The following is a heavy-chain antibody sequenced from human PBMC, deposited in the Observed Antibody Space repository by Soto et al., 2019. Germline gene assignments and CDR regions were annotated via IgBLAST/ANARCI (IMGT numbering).Heavy chain of an antibody. CDR2: IYYSGST. J-gene: IGHJ4*02. V-gene: IGHV4-39*01. CDR1: GGSISSSSYY. Sequence: PSETLSLTCTVSGGSISSSSYYWGWIRQPPGKGLEWIGSIYYSGSTYYNPSLKSRVTISVDTSKNQFSLKLSSVTAADTAVYYCARQAMITFGGVIATWGQGTLVTVSS. CDR3: ARQAMITFGGVIAT. D-gene: IGHD3-16*02.